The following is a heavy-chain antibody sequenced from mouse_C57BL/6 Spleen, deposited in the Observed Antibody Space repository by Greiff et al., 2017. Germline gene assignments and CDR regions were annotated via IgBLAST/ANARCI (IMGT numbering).Heavy chain of an antibody. D-gene: IGHD1-1*01. CDR2: IDPEDGET. CDR1: GFNIKDYY. Sequence: EVHLVESGAELVKPGASVKLSCTASGFNIKDYYMHWVKQRTEQGLEWIGRIDPEDGETKYAPKFQGKATITADTSSNTAYLQLSSLTSEDTAVYYCAVYYGRSYSFAYWGQGTLVTVSA. J-gene: IGHJ3*01. V-gene: IGHV14-2*01. CDR3: AVYYGRSYSFAY.